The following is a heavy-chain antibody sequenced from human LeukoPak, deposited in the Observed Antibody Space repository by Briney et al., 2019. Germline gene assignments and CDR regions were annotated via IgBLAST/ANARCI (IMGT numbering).Heavy chain of an antibody. CDR3: ARDRSGAAGTTTKYLRLDYYYYMDV. D-gene: IGHD6-13*01. V-gene: IGHV1-46*01. Sequence: GASVKVSCKASGYTFTTYFIQWVRQAPGQGLEWMGIINPSGGTTTYAQKFQGRVTMTGDTSTSTVYMELSSLTSEDTAVYYCARDRSGAAGTTTKYLRLDYYYYMDVWGKGTTVTVSS. CDR2: INPSGGTT. J-gene: IGHJ6*03. CDR1: GYTFTTYF.